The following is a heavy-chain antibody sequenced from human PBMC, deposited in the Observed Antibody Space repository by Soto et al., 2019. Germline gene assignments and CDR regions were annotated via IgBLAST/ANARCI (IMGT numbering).Heavy chain of an antibody. CDR3: ATSIAAAGTSD. Sequence: EVRLLESGGGLVQPGGSLRLSCAASGFTFSSYAMSWVRQAPGKGLEWVSAIGGSGGSTYYADSVKGRFTISRDNSKNTLYLQMNSLRAEDTAVYYCATSIAAAGTSDWGQGTLVSVSS. CDR1: GFTFSSYA. CDR2: IGGSGGST. V-gene: IGHV3-23*01. J-gene: IGHJ4*02. D-gene: IGHD6-13*01.